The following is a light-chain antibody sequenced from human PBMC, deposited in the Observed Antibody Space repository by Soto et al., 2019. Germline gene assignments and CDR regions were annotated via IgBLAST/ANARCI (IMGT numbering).Light chain of an antibody. CDR2: GAS. J-gene: IGKJ1*01. CDR1: QSVSSSY. Sequence: EIVLTQSPGTLSLSPGERATLSCRASQSVSSSYLAWYQRKPGQAPRLLIYGASSRATGIPDRFSGGGSGTDFTPTISRLEPEDFAVYYCQQYHNSPPTFGQGTKV. V-gene: IGKV3-20*01. CDR3: QQYHNSPPT.